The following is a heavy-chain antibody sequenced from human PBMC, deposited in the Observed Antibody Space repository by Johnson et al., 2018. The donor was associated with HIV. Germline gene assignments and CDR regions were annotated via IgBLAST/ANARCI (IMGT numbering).Heavy chain of an antibody. CDR2: ISSSGSSR. J-gene: IGHJ3*02. D-gene: IGHD6-13*01. CDR3: AKDLYSSSWTNDAFDI. V-gene: IGHV3-11*04. CDR1: GLTFSDYY. Sequence: QVQLVESGGGLVKPGGSLIVSCEASGLTFSDYYMSWIRQAPGKGLEWVSYISSSGSSRYYADSVKGRFTISRDNSKNTLYLQMNRLRAEDTAVYYCAKDLYSSSWTNDAFDIWGQGTMVTVSS.